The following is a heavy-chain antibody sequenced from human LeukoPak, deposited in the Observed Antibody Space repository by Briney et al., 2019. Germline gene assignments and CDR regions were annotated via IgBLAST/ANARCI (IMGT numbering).Heavy chain of an antibody. CDR3: AREEGRWLHSIDY. Sequence: SETLSLTCTVSGGSISSGGYYWSWVRQPPGQGLEWIGEIYHSGSTNYNPSLKSRVTISVDKSKNQFSLKLSSVTAADTAVYYCAREEGRWLHSIDYWGQGTLVTVSS. V-gene: IGHV4-39*07. CDR2: IYHSGST. D-gene: IGHD5-24*01. J-gene: IGHJ4*02. CDR1: GGSISSGGYY.